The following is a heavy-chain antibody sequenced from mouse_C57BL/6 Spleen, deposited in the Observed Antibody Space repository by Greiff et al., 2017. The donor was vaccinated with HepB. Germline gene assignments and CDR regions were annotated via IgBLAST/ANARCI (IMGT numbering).Heavy chain of an antibody. J-gene: IGHJ3*01. CDR2: ISSGGSYT. CDR1: GFTFSSYG. CDR3: ARFYSSGYRFFAY. Sequence: EVQRVESGGDLVKPGGSLKLSCAASGFTFSSYGMSWVRQTPDKRLEWVATISSGGSYTYYPDSVKGRFTISRDNAKNTLYLQMSSLKSEDTAMYYCARFYSSGYRFFAYWGQRTLVTVSA. D-gene: IGHD3-2*02. V-gene: IGHV5-6*01.